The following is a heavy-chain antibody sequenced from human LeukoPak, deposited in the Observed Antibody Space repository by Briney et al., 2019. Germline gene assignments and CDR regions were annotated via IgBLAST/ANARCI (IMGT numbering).Heavy chain of an antibody. D-gene: IGHD3-22*01. V-gene: IGHV1-18*01. CDR1: GYTFTSYG. Sequence: ASVKVSCKASGYTFTSYGISWVRQAPGQGLEWMGWISGYNGNTKYAQKLQGRVTMTTDTSTTTAYMELRSLRSDDTAVYYCARDGRHRYYYDSSGFYGSWFDPWGQGTLVTVSS. CDR2: ISGYNGNT. J-gene: IGHJ5*02. CDR3: ARDGRHRYYYDSSGFYGSWFDP.